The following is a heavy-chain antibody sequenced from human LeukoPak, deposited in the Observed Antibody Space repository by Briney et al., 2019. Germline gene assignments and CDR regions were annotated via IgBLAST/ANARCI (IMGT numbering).Heavy chain of an antibody. V-gene: IGHV1-18*01. D-gene: IGHD6-6*01. Sequence: ASVKVSCKASGYTFTSYGISWVRQAPGQGLEWMGWISAYNGNTNYAQKLQGRVTMTTDTSTSTAYMELRSLRSDDTAVYYCARDFRRYSSSAPFDYWGQGTLVTVSS. CDR3: ARDFRRYSSSAPFDY. CDR1: GYTFTSYG. J-gene: IGHJ4*02. CDR2: ISAYNGNT.